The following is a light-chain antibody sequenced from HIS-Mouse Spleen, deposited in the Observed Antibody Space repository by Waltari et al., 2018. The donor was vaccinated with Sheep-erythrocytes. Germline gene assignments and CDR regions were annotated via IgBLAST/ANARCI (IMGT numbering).Light chain of an antibody. V-gene: IGKV1-39*01. Sequence: DIQMTQSPSSLSASVGDRVTITCRASQSISSYLNWYQQKPGKAPKLLIYAASILQSGVPSRFSGSGSGTDFTLTISSLQPEDFATYYCQQSYSTPYTFGQVTKLEIK. J-gene: IGKJ2*01. CDR2: AAS. CDR1: QSISSY. CDR3: QQSYSTPYT.